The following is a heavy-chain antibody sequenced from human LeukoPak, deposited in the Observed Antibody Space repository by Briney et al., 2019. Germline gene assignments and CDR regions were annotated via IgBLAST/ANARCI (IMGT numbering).Heavy chain of an antibody. D-gene: IGHD3-22*01. Sequence: SETLSLTCAVSGGSISSGGYSWSWIRQPPGKGLEWIGYIYHSGSTYYSPSLKSRVTISVDRSKNQFSLKLSSVTAADTAVYYCASEGAGSYDSSGGFQHWGQGTLVTVSS. J-gene: IGHJ1*01. CDR3: ASEGAGSYDSSGGFQH. V-gene: IGHV4-30-2*01. CDR2: IYHSGST. CDR1: GGSISSGGYS.